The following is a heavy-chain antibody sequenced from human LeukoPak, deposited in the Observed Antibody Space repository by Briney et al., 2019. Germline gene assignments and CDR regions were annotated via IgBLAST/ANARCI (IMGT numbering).Heavy chain of an antibody. D-gene: IGHD4-23*01. CDR2: ISYDGSNK. Sequence: GRSLRLSCAASGFTFFTYGMHWVRQAPGKGLEWVAVISYDGSNKYYADSVKGRFTISRDNSKNTLYLQMNSLRAEDTAVYYCAKDGGYGGNSGDYWGQGTLVTVSS. J-gene: IGHJ4*02. V-gene: IGHV3-30*18. CDR3: AKDGGYGGNSGDY. CDR1: GFTFFTYG.